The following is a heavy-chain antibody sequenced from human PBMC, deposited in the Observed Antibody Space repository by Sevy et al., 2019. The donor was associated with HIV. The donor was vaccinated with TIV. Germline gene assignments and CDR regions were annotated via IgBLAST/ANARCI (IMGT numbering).Heavy chain of an antibody. CDR3: ARRWNYYDSSAYPYYYYYMDV. V-gene: IGHV1-18*01. CDR1: GYTFTNYG. J-gene: IGHJ6*03. CDR2: ISAYNGNT. D-gene: IGHD3-22*01. Sequence: ASVKVSCKASGYTFTNYGINWVRQAPGQGLEWMGWISAYNGNTNYARKLLGRVTMTTDTSTSTAYMELRSLRSDDTAVYHCARRWNYYDSSAYPYYYYYMDVWGKGTTVTVSS.